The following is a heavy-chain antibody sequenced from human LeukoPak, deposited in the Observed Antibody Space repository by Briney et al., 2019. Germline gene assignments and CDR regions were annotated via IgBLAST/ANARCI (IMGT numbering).Heavy chain of an antibody. CDR1: GYTLTELS. CDR3: ARDLYGSGSQPFDC. CDR2: FDPEDGET. Sequence: ASVKVSCKVSGYTLTELSMHWVRQAPGKGLEWMGGFDPEDGETIYAQKFQGRVTMTEDTSTDTAYMELSSLRSEDTAVYYCARDLYGSGSQPFDCWGQGTLVTVSS. J-gene: IGHJ4*02. V-gene: IGHV1-24*01. D-gene: IGHD3-10*01.